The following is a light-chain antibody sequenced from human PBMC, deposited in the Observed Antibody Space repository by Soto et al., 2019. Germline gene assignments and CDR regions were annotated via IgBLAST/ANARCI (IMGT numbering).Light chain of an antibody. V-gene: IGLV1-47*01. CDR1: SSNIGSNY. CDR2: RNN. J-gene: IGLJ2*01. Sequence: QSVLTQPPSASGTPGQRVTISCSGSSSNIGSNYVYWYQQLPGTAPKLLIYRNNQRPSGVPDRFSGSKSGTSASLAISGLRSEDEADDYCAAWDDSLSAAVFGGGTKLTVL. CDR3: AAWDDSLSAAV.